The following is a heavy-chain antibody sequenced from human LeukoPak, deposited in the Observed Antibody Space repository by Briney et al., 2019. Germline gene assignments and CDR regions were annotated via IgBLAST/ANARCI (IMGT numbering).Heavy chain of an antibody. J-gene: IGHJ6*02. D-gene: IGHD3-22*01. CDR3: ARGCYYDSSGCYYYYYGMDV. CDR1: GGSISSGGYS. V-gene: IGHV4-30-2*01. Sequence: SQTLSLTCAVSGGSISSGGYSWSWIRQPPGKGLEWIGYIYHSGSTYYNPSLKSRVTISVDRSKNQFSLKLSSVTAADTAVYYCARGCYYDSSGCYYYYYGMDVWGQGTTVTVSS. CDR2: IYHSGST.